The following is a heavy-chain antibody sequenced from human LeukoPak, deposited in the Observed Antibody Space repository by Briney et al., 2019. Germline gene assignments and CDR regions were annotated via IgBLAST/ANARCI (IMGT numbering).Heavy chain of an antibody. CDR2: LSGSGGNT. CDR1: GFIFSSYA. V-gene: IGHV3-23*01. J-gene: IGHJ5*02. Sequence: PGGSLRLSCAASGFIFSSYAMSWVRQAPGKGLEWVSALSGSGGNTYYADSVKGRFTISRDNSKSTLYLQMNSLRVEDTALYYCVRAATLTTFDPWGQGTLVTVSS. CDR3: VRAATLTTFDP. D-gene: IGHD6-13*01.